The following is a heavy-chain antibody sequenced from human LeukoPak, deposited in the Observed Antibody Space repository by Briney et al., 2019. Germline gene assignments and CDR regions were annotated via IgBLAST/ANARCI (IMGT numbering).Heavy chain of an antibody. CDR2: IKSKTDGGTT. CDR1: GFTFSNAW. J-gene: IGHJ5*02. D-gene: IGHD3-10*01. CDR3: AKNGYGSGIALDP. Sequence: GGSLRLSCAASGFTFSNAWMSWVRRAPGKGLEWVGHIKSKTDGGTTDYAAPVKGRFTFSRDDSRNTLYLQMNSLRAEDTAVYYCAKNGYGSGIALDPWGQGTLVTVSS. V-gene: IGHV3-15*01.